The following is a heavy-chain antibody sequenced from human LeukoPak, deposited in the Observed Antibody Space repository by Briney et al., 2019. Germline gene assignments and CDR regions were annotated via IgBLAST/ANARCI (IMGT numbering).Heavy chain of an antibody. Sequence: SETLSLTCAVYGGSFSPYYWSWIRQPPGKGLEWIGEINHSGSTNYNPSLKSRVTISVDTSKNQFSLRLSSVTAADTAVYYCSRGGFYCGGDCYVDYWGQGTLVTVSS. CDR2: INHSGST. CDR1: GGSFSPYY. CDR3: SRGGFYCGGDCYVDY. V-gene: IGHV4-34*01. J-gene: IGHJ4*02. D-gene: IGHD2-21*02.